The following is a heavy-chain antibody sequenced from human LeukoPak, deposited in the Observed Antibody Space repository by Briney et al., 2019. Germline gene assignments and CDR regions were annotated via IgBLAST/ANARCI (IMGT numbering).Heavy chain of an antibody. J-gene: IGHJ5*02. CDR1: GYTFTSYD. V-gene: IGHV1-46*01. Sequence: ASVKVPCKASGYTFTSYDINWVRQATGQGLEWMGIINPSGGSTSYTQKFQGRVTMTRDTSTSTVYMELSSLRSEDTAVYYCAKDSTFGVVIGPNNNWFDPWGQGTLVTVSS. D-gene: IGHD3-3*01. CDR2: INPSGGST. CDR3: AKDSTFGVVIGPNNNWFDP.